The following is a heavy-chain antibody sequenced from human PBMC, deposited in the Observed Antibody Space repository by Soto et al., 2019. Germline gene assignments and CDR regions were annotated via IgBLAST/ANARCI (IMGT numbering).Heavy chain of an antibody. CDR1: GFTFSSYA. CDR2: ISYDGSNK. V-gene: IGHV3-30-3*01. D-gene: IGHD4-4*01. Sequence: ESGGGVVQPGRSLRLSCAASGFTFSSYAMHWVRQAPGKGLEWVAVISYDGSNKYYADSVKGRFTISRDNSKNTLYLQMNSLRAEDTAVYYCARTVTTVSTIWYFDLWGRGTLVTVSS. J-gene: IGHJ2*01. CDR3: ARTVTTVSTIWYFDL.